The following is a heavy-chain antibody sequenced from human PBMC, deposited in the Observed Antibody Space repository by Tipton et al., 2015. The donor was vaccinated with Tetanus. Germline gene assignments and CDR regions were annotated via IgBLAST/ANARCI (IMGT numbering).Heavy chain of an antibody. CDR2: IYSSGST. D-gene: IGHD3-16*02. V-gene: IGHV4-59*01. Sequence: LRLSCTVSGGSISGYYWNWIRQPPGKGLEWIGFIYSSGSTNYNPSLKSRVTISVDTCKNQFSLKMSSMTAADPAVNYCARVTLSLYYGPSYWGQGTRVAVSS. CDR3: ARVTLSLYYGPSY. CDR1: GGSISGYY. J-gene: IGHJ4*02.